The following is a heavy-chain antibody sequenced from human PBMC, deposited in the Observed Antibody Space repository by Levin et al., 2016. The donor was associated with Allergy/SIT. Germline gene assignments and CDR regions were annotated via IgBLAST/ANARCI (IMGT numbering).Heavy chain of an antibody. CDR3: VRGRLPPRPTAMYWFDP. J-gene: IGHJ5*02. CDR1: GFTFTSYD. CDR2: MSPYSGKT. Sequence: ASVKVSCKASGFTFTSYDINWVRQASGQGFEWMGWMSPYSGKTGYAQNFQGRVTMTRDISINTAYMELTGLRPEDTAVYYCVRGRLPPRPTAMYWFDPWGQGTLVTVSS. V-gene: IGHV1-8*01. D-gene: IGHD2-2*01.